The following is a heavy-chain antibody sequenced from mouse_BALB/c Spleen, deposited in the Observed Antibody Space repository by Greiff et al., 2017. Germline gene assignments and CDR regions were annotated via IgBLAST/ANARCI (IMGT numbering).Heavy chain of an antibody. J-gene: IGHJ2*01. CDR1: GFNIKDTY. V-gene: IGHV14-3*02. CDR2: IDPANGNT. CDR3: AHGYDDYYFDY. D-gene: IGHD2-2*01. Sequence: EVQLQQSGAELVKPGASVKLSCTASGFNIKDTYMHWVKQRPEQGLEWIGRIDPANGNTKYDPKFQGKATITADTSSNTAYLQLSSLTSEDTAVYYCAHGYDDYYFDYWGQGTTLTVSS.